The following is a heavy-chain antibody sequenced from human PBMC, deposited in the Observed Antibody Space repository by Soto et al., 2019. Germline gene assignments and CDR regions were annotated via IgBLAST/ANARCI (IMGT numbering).Heavy chain of an antibody. Sequence: QVQLQESGPGLVKPSETLSLTCTVSGGSISNYYWSWIRQPPGKGLEWIGYIYYSAGTNYNPSLKSRVTISVDTSKNQFSLKLNSVTAADTAVYYCARDGGFGSRGYYGMDVWDQGTTVTVSS. CDR1: GGSISNYY. CDR2: IYYSAGT. J-gene: IGHJ6*02. CDR3: ARDGGFGSRGYYGMDV. V-gene: IGHV4-59*01. D-gene: IGHD3-10*01.